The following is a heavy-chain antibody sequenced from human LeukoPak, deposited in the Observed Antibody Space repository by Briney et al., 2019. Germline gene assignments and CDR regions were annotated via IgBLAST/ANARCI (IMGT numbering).Heavy chain of an antibody. CDR1: GYIFTGYF. CDR2: INPNTGGT. Sequence: ASVKVSCKASGYIFTGYFLQWVRQAPGQGLVWLGWINPNTGGTKSAQQFQDRVTMTRDTSISTACMELRGLKSDDTAVYYCASTLAVYYDILTGYRGALHPFEIWGQGTMVTVSS. D-gene: IGHD3-9*01. V-gene: IGHV1-2*02. J-gene: IGHJ3*02. CDR3: ASTLAVYYDILTGYRGALHPFEI.